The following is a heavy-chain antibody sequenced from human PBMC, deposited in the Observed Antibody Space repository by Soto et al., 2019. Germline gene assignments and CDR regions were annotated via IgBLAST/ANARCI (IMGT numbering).Heavy chain of an antibody. CDR2: ISSSSSYT. Sequence: PVGSLRLSCAASGFTFSDYYMSWIRQAPGKGLEWVSYISSSSSYTNYADSVKGRFTISRDNAKNSLYLQMNSLRAEDTAVYYCARSYDILTGYYSPYYYGMDVWGQGTTVTVSS. CDR1: GFTFSDYY. D-gene: IGHD3-9*01. CDR3: ARSYDILTGYYSPYYYGMDV. J-gene: IGHJ6*02. V-gene: IGHV3-11*03.